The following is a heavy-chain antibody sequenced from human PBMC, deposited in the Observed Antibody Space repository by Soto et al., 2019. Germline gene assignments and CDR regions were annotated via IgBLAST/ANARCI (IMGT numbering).Heavy chain of an antibody. J-gene: IGHJ4*02. CDR1: GFTFSSYS. CDR2: ISTSSSYI. CDR3: ARGGSGRYEDVDY. Sequence: GGSLRLSWAASGFTFSSYSMNWVRQAPGKWLEWVSSISTSSSYIHYADSVEGRFTISRDNAKNSMYLQMNSLRAEDTAVYYCARGGSGRYEDVDYWGQGTLVTVSS. V-gene: IGHV3-21*01. D-gene: IGHD6-19*01.